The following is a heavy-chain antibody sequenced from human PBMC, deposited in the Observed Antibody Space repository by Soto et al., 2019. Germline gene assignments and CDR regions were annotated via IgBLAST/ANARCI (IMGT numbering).Heavy chain of an antibody. Sequence: SETLSLTCTVSGGSISSGDYYWSWIRQPPGKGLEWIGYIYYSGSTYYNPSLKSRVTISVDTSKNQFSLKLSSVTAAGTAVYYCARDKSGLYGDYGMDVWGQGTTVTVAS. CDR2: IYYSGST. CDR1: GGSISSGDYY. D-gene: IGHD4-17*01. CDR3: ARDKSGLYGDYGMDV. V-gene: IGHV4-30-4*01. J-gene: IGHJ6*02.